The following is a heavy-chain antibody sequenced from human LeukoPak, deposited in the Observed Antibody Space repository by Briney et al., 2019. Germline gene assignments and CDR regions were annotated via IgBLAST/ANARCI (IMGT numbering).Heavy chain of an antibody. J-gene: IGHJ4*02. CDR2: INQDGGTE. Sequence: GGSLRLSCAAYGFTFTNYWLTWVRQAPGKGLEWVANINQDGGTEYYVDSMKGRFTISRDNAKNSLYLQMNSLRAEDTAVYYCARDSGYAPHFDYWGQGTLVTVSS. V-gene: IGHV3-7*01. CDR3: ARDSGYAPHFDY. CDR1: GFTFTNYW. D-gene: IGHD5-12*01.